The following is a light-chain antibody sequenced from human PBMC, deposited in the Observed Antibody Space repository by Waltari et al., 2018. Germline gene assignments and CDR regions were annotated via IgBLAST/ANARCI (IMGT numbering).Light chain of an antibody. V-gene: IGKV1-5*03. CDR1: QSIGSW. CDR2: KAS. J-gene: IGKJ2*01. Sequence: TCRASQSIGSWLAWYQQKPGKAPNLLIYKASSSESGVPSRFYGSGSGTEFTLTISSLQPDDFATYYRQQYNNYPYTFGQGTKLQIK. CDR3: QQYNNYPYT.